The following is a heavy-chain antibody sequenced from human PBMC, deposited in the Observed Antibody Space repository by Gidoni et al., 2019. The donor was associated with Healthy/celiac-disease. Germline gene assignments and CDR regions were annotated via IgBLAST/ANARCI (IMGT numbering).Heavy chain of an antibody. CDR2: INHSGST. J-gene: IGHJ4*02. CDR3: ARSGGRPTVTTRRYFDY. Sequence: QVQLQQWGAGLLKPSEPLSLTCAVYGGSFSGYYWSWIRQPPGKGLEWIGEINHSGSTNYNPSLKSRVTISVDTSKNQFSLKLSSVTAADTAVYYCARSGGRPTVTTRRYFDYWGQGTLVTVSS. D-gene: IGHD4-17*01. V-gene: IGHV4-34*01. CDR1: GGSFSGYY.